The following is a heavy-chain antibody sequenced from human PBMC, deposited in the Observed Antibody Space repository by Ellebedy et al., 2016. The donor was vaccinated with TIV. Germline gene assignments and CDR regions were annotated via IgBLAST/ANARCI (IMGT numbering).Heavy chain of an antibody. V-gene: IGHV4-59*13. CDR1: GGSISSYY. D-gene: IGHD2-2*01. J-gene: IGHJ6*03. CDR3: ARHDIVVVPAARDYYYYMDG. CDR2: IYYSGST. Sequence: SETLSLXXTVSGGSISSYYWSWIRQPPGKGLEWIGYIYYSGSTNYNPSLKSRVTISVDTSKNQFSLKLSSVTAADTAVYYCARHDIVVVPAARDYYYYMDGWGKGTTVTVSS.